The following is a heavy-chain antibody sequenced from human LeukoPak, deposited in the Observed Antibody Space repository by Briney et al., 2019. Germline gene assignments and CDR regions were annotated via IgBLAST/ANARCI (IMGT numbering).Heavy chain of an antibody. V-gene: IGHV4-59*01. D-gene: IGHD5-24*01. CDR3: ARTATIGYYYYMDV. CDR1: GGSISSYY. Sequence: PSETLSLTCTVSGGSISSYYWSWIRQPPGKGLEWIGYIYYSGSTNYNPSLKSRVTISVDTSKNQFSLKLSSVTAADTAVYYCARTATIGYYYYMDVWGKGTTVTVSS. J-gene: IGHJ6*03. CDR2: IYYSGST.